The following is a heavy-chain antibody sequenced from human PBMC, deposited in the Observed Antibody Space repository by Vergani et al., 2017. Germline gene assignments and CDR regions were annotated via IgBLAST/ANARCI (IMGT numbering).Heavy chain of an antibody. Sequence: QVQLQESGPGLVKPSQTLSLTCTVSGGSISSGSYYWSWIRQPAGKGLEWIGRIYTSGSTNYNPSLKSRVTMSVDTSKNQFSLKLSSVTAADTAVYYCAREKIKVTTNKSYYYYMYVWGKGTTVTVSS. CDR1: GGSISSGSYY. CDR3: AREKIKVTTNKSYYYYMYV. V-gene: IGHV4-61*02. CDR2: IYTSGST. J-gene: IGHJ6*03. D-gene: IGHD4-11*01.